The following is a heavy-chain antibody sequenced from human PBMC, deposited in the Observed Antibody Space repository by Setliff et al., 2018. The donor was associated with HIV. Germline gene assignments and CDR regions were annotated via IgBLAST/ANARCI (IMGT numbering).Heavy chain of an antibody. CDR3: ARVVDRDYDFWSAYEY. CDR1: GYTFTAHH. CDR2: IIPKSGET. J-gene: IGHJ4*02. D-gene: IGHD3-3*01. Sequence: SVKVSCKSSGYTFTAHHIHWVRQAPGQGPEWMGWIIPKSGETSYAEKFRGRVTMTRDTSLSTAYMELSWLTSDDTAVYYCARVVDRDYDFWSAYEYWGQGTMVTAPQ. V-gene: IGHV1-2*02.